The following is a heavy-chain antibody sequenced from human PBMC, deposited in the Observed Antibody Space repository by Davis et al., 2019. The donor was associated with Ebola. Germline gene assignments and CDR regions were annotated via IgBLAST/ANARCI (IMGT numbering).Heavy chain of an antibody. J-gene: IGHJ4*02. CDR3: TRDFDWDGGY. D-gene: IGHD3-16*01. CDR1: GFSFSSHW. V-gene: IGHV3-74*01. Sequence: HTGGSLRLSCAASGFSFSSHWMHWVRQGPGKGLVWVSRINGDGSMAFYADSVKGRFTISRDNAKNTLYLQMNSLSAEDTAVYYCTRDFDWDGGYWGQGTLVTVSS. CDR2: INGDGSMA.